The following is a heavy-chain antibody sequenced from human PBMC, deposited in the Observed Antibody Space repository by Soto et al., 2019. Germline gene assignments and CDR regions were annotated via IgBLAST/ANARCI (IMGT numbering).Heavy chain of an antibody. CDR1: GFTFSSYS. CDR3: ARGRSLNTNMDY. Sequence: EVQLVESGGGLVKPGGSLRLSCAASGFTFSSYSMNWVRQAPGKGLEWVSSISSSRGYTSYADSVKGRFTISRDNAKNSLYLQIDSLRAEDTAVYYWARGRSLNTNMDYWGQGALVTVSS. D-gene: IGHD2-15*01. J-gene: IGHJ4*02. V-gene: IGHV3-21*01. CDR2: ISSSRGYT.